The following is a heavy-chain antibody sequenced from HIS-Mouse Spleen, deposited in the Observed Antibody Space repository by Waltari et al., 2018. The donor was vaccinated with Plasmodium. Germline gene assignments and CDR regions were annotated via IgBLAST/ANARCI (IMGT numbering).Heavy chain of an antibody. CDR2: IYYSGST. D-gene: IGHD2-2*01. V-gene: IGHV4-39*07. CDR3: ARGHCSSTSCYPNWFDP. CDR1: GGSISSSSYY. J-gene: IGHJ5*02. Sequence: QLQLQESGPGLVKPSETLYLTCTVSGGSISSSSYYWGCIRQPPGKGLEWIGSIYYSGSTYYNPSLKSRVTISVDTSKNQFSLKLSSVTAADTAVYYCARGHCSSTSCYPNWFDPWGQGTLVTVSS.